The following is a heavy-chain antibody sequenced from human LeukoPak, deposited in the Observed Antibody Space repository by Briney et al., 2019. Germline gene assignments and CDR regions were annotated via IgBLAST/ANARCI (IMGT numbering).Heavy chain of an antibody. CDR1: GFAFSSYG. Sequence: GGSLRLSCAASGFAFSSYGMHWVRQAPGKGLEWVAVISYDGSNKYYADSVKGRFTISRDNSRNTPYLQMNSLGAEDTAVYYCAKTGAAGYYFDYWGQGTLVTVSS. CDR3: AKTGAAGYYFDY. J-gene: IGHJ4*02. V-gene: IGHV3-30*18. D-gene: IGHD1-26*01. CDR2: ISYDGSNK.